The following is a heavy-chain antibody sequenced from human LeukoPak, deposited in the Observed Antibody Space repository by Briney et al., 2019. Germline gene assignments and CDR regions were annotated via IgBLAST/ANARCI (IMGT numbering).Heavy chain of an antibody. D-gene: IGHD2-2*01. Sequence: SESLSLTCTVSGCSISSSSYYWGWIRQPPGKGLEWIVSIYYSGSTYYNPSLKTRVTISVDTSKHQFSLKLSSVTAADTAVYYCARDPGYCSSTSCYLGAFDIWGQGTMVTVSS. CDR3: ARDPGYCSSTSCYLGAFDI. V-gene: IGHV4-39*07. CDR2: IYYSGST. J-gene: IGHJ3*02. CDR1: GCSISSSSYY.